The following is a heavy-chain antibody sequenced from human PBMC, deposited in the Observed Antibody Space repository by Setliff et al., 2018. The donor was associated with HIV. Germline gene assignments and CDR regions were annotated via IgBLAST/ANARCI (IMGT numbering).Heavy chain of an antibody. D-gene: IGHD6-19*01. J-gene: IGHJ4*02. CDR2: ISSVSGSTI. CDR3: ARERGPAGQWLYDY. Sequence: GGSLRLSCAASGFTFSRYSMNWVRQAPGKGLEWVSYISSVSGSTIYYADSVKGRFTISRDNSKNTLYLQMGSLRAEDMAVYYCARERGPAGQWLYDYWGQGTLVTVSS. V-gene: IGHV3-48*01. CDR1: GFTFSRYS.